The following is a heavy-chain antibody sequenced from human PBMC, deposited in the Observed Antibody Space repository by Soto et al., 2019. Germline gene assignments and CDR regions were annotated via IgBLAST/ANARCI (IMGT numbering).Heavy chain of an antibody. CDR1: GFTFSNYA. Sequence: GGSVRLSCAASGFTFSNYAMSCVRQAPGEGLEWVSVISGSSVITYYADSVKGRFTISRDNSKNTLYLQMNSLRAEDTAVYYCAKDLGDTSPVGFDSWAQGTIVTVSS. CDR2: ISGSSVIT. CDR3: AKDLGDTSPVGFDS. J-gene: IGHJ4*02. V-gene: IGHV3-23*01. D-gene: IGHD2-21*02.